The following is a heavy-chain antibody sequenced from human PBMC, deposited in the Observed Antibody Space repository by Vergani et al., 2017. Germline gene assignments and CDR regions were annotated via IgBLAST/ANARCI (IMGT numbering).Heavy chain of an antibody. D-gene: IGHD2-2*01. J-gene: IGHJ3*01. Sequence: EVQLLESGGDLVQPGGSLRLSCAASGFTFNHYAMNWVRQAPGKGLEWVSGISGSGGSTYYAGSVKGRFTISRDSSKNTLYLQMNSLTAGDTAVYYCAKVCGSTSCPYWGGAFDVWGHGTMVTVSS. CDR2: ISGSGGST. CDR3: AKVCGSTSCPYWGGAFDV. CDR1: GFTFNHYA. V-gene: IGHV3-23*01.